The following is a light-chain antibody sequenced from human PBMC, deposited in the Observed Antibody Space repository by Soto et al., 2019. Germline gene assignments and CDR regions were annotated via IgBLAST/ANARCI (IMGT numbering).Light chain of an antibody. Sequence: QSVLTQPPSVSGAPGQSVTISCTGSSSNIGAGYDVHWYQQLPGAAPKLLIYANTNRPSGVPGRFSGSKSGTSASLAITGLQAEDEADYYCQSYGSSLSGYVFGTGTKVTVL. CDR3: QSYGSSLSGYV. CDR2: ANT. CDR1: SSNIGAGYD. J-gene: IGLJ1*01. V-gene: IGLV1-40*01.